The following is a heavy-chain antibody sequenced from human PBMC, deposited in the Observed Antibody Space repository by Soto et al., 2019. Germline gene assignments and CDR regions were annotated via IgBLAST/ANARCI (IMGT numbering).Heavy chain of an antibody. J-gene: IGHJ2*01. CDR2: ISGSGIST. Sequence: DVQLLESGGGLVQPGGSLRLSCAASGFTFRSYAMSWVRQAPGNGLEWVSGISGSGISTHYADSVKGRFTVSRDNSKNTLYLQMNSLRAEDTAVYNCAKEPVGPDWYFDLWGRGTLVTVSS. V-gene: IGHV3-23*01. CDR1: GFTFRSYA. CDR3: AKEPVGPDWYFDL.